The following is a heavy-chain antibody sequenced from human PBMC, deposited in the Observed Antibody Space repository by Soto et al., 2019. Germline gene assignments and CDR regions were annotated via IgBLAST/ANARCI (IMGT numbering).Heavy chain of an antibody. J-gene: IGHJ4*02. Sequence: QVQLVQSGAEVKKPGASVKVSCKASGYTFTSYGISWVRQAPGQGLEWMGWISAYNGNTNYAQKLQGRVTMTTVTSTSTAYMELRSLRSDDTAVYYCARDRRIIVLVPAANGDAYNYWGQGTLVTVSS. V-gene: IGHV1-18*01. CDR1: GYTFTSYG. D-gene: IGHD2-2*01. CDR2: ISAYNGNT. CDR3: ARDRRIIVLVPAANGDAYNY.